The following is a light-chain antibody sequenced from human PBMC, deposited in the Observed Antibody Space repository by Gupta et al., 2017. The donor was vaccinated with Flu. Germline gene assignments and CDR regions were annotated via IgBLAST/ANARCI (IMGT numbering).Light chain of an antibody. CDR2: QVS. J-gene: IGLJ1*01. V-gene: IGLV2-14*01. CDR1: SSDVGDYNY. CDR3: SSYTSSSLYV. Sequence: QSALTPPASVSGSPGQSITISCTGTSSDVGDYNYVSWYQQHPGKAPKLMIYQVSNRPSGASNRFSGSKSGNTASLTISGLQAEDEADYYCSSYTSSSLYVFGTGTKVTVL.